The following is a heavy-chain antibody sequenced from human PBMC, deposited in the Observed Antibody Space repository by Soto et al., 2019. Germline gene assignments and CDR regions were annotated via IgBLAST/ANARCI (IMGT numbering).Heavy chain of an antibody. V-gene: IGHV3-30-3*01. D-gene: IGHD3-16*01. CDR2: MSYDGSNK. Sequence: QVQLVESGGGVVQPGRSLRLSCAASGFTFSSYAMHWVHRAPGKGLERMAVMSYDGSNKYYADSVKGRFTISRDNSKNTLYLQMNSLRPEDTALYYCARDGGAYWGQGTLVIVSS. J-gene: IGHJ4*02. CDR1: GFTFSSYA. CDR3: ARDGGAY.